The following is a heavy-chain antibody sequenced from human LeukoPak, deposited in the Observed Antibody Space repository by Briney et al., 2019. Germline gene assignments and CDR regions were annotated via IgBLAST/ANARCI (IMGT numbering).Heavy chain of an antibody. CDR2: ISGSGGST. D-gene: IGHD5-18*01. CDR1: GFTFSSYA. V-gene: IGHV3-23*01. J-gene: IGHJ4*02. CDR3: AKEGLQLYAFFDY. Sequence: GGSLGLPCAASGFTFSSYAMSWVRQAPGKGLEWVSAISGSGGSTYYADSVKGRFTISRDNSKNTLYLQMNSLRAEDTAVYYCAKEGLQLYAFFDYWGQGTLVTVSS.